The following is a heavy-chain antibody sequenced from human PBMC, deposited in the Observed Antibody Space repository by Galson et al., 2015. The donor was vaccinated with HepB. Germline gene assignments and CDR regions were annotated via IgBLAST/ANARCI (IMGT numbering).Heavy chain of an antibody. J-gene: IGHJ3*02. D-gene: IGHD5-24*01. Sequence: CAISGDSVSNNKATWNWIRQSPSRGLEWLGRTYFVSMWYNDYAISVKSRLTINPDTSKNQFSLQLNSLTPEDTAVYYCAREMTTNDAFDIWGQGTMVTVSS. V-gene: IGHV6-1*01. CDR3: AREMTTNDAFDI. CDR1: GDSVSNNKAT. CDR2: TYFVSMWYN.